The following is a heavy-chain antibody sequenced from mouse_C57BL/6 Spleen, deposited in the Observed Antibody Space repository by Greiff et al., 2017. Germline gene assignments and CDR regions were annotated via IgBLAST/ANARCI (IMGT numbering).Heavy chain of an antibody. CDR1: GFNIKDYY. V-gene: IGHV14-1*01. CDR2: IDPEDGDT. CDR3: TTSSYHKDWFAY. J-gene: IGHJ3*01. D-gene: IGHD2-12*01. Sequence: VQLQQSGAELVRPGASVQLSCTASGFNIKDYYMHWVKQRPEQGLEWIGRIDPEDGDTEYAPKFQGKATMTADPSSNTAYLQLSSLTSEDTAVYYCTTSSYHKDWFAYWGQGTLVTVSA.